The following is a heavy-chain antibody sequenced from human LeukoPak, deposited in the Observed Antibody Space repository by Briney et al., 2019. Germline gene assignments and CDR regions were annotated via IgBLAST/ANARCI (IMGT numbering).Heavy chain of an antibody. Sequence: SETLSLTCAVSGGSISSSNWWSWVRQPPGKGLEWIGEIYHSGSTNYNPSLESRVTISVDKSKNQFSLKLSSVTAADTAVYYCARVIDYGDYKGTFDYWGQGTLVTVSS. D-gene: IGHD4-17*01. CDR1: GGSISSSNW. J-gene: IGHJ4*02. V-gene: IGHV4-4*02. CDR3: ARVIDYGDYKGTFDY. CDR2: IYHSGST.